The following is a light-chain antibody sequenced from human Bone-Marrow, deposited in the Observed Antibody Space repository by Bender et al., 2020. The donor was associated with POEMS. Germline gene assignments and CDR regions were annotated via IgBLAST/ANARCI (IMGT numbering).Light chain of an antibody. CDR2: EVT. J-gene: IGLJ3*02. CDR1: SSDIGSYNY. CDR3: SSYAGSYTWV. V-gene: IGLV2-11*01. Sequence: QSALTQPASVSGSPGQSITISCTGTSSDIGSYNYVSWHQQLPGQAPKVMISEVTKRPSGVPDRFSGSKSGNTASLTISGLQADDEADYYCSSYAGSYTWVFGGGTKLTVL.